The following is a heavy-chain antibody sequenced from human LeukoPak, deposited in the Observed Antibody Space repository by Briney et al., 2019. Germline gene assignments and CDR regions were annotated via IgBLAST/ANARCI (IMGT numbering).Heavy chain of an antibody. Sequence: SETLSLTCTVSGGSISSYYWSWIRQPPGKGLEWIGYIYYSGSTNYNPSLKSRVTISVDTSKNQFSLKLSSVAAADTAVYYCARGQTVTTAYWYFDLWGRGTLVTVSS. J-gene: IGHJ2*01. CDR1: GGSISSYY. V-gene: IGHV4-59*01. CDR2: IYYSGST. D-gene: IGHD4-17*01. CDR3: ARGQTVTTAYWYFDL.